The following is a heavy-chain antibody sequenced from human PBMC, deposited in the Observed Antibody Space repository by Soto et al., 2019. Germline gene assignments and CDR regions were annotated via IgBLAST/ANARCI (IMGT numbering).Heavy chain of an antibody. CDR2: ISWNSGSI. CDR3: AKGLDGLYGSYWFDP. D-gene: IGHD3-10*01. V-gene: IGHV3-9*01. CDR1: GFTFDDYA. J-gene: IGHJ5*02. Sequence: GGSLRLSCAASGFTFDDYAMHWVRQAPGKGLEWVSGISWNSGSIGYADSVKGRFTISRDNAKNSLYLQMNSLRAEDTALYYCAKGLDGLYGSYWFDPWGQGTLVTVSS.